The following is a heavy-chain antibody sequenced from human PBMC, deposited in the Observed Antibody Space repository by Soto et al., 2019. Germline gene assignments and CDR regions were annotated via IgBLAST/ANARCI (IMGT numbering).Heavy chain of an antibody. CDR1: GYTFTSYD. V-gene: IGHV1-8*01. CDR2: MNPNSGNT. D-gene: IGHD2-15*01. J-gene: IGHJ3*02. CDR3: ARGRSVVDLFYI. Sequence: GASVKVSCKASGYTFTSYDINWVRQATGQGLEWMGWMNPNSGNTGYAQKFQGRVTMTRNTSISTAYMELSSLRSEDTAVYYCARGRSVVDLFYIWGQGTIVTVSS.